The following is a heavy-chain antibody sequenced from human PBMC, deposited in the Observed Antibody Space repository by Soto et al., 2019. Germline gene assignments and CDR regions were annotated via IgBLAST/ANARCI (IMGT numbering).Heavy chain of an antibody. J-gene: IGHJ6*02. V-gene: IGHV1-18*04. CDR3: ARDRYCSSTSCPHDYYGMDV. CDR2: ISAYNGNT. CDR1: GYTFTSYG. Sequence: VKVSCKASGYTFTSYGISWVRHAPGQALESMGWISAYNGNTNYAQKLQGRVTMTTDTSTSTAYMELRSLSSDDTAVYYCARDRYCSSTSCPHDYYGMDVWGQGTTVTVSS. D-gene: IGHD2-2*01.